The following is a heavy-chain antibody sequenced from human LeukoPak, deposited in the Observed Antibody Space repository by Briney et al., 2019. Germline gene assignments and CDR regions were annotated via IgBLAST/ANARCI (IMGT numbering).Heavy chain of an antibody. CDR2: IKPGGGKT. CDR1: GFTFSTYW. Sequence: GGSLRLSCAGSGFTFSTYWMTWVRQAPGKGLEWVANIKPGGGKTNYVDSVKGRFTISRDNAKNSLYLQMNSLRAEDTAVYYCATPLDYFDSSGYHQGGDWGQGTLVTVSS. D-gene: IGHD3-22*01. CDR3: ATPLDYFDSSGYHQGGD. J-gene: IGHJ4*02. V-gene: IGHV3-7*03.